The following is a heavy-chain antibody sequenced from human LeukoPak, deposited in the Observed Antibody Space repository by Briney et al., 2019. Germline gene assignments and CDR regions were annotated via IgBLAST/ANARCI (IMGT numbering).Heavy chain of an antibody. J-gene: IGHJ4*02. V-gene: IGHV1-18*01. D-gene: IGHD6-6*01. CDR1: GYTFTSYG. Sequence: ASVTVSCKASGYTFTSYGSSWVRQAPGQGREWMGWISAYNGNTNYAQKLQGRVTMTTDTSTSTAYMELRSLGSDDTAVYYCARGSSSSFDYWGQGTLVTVSS. CDR3: ARGSSSSFDY. CDR2: ISAYNGNT.